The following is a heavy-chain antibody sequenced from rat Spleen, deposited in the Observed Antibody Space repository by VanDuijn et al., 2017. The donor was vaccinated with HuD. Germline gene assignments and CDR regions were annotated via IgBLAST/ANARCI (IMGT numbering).Heavy chain of an antibody. J-gene: IGHJ1*01. CDR1: GFTFSDYY. CDR3: ARSHGGYSDWYFDF. V-gene: IGHV5-20*01. D-gene: IGHD1-11*01. Sequence: EVQLVESGGGLVQPGRSLKLSCAASGFTFSDYYMDWVRQAPTKGLEWVASISYDGGSSYYRDSVKGRFTISRDNAKSSLYLQMDSLRSEDTATYYCARSHGGYSDWYFDFWGPGTMVTVSS. CDR2: ISYDGGSS.